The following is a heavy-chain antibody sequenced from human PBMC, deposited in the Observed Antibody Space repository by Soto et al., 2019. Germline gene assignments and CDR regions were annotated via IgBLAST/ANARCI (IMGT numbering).Heavy chain of an antibody. V-gene: IGHV1-69*12. J-gene: IGHJ4*02. Sequence: QVQLVQPGAEVKRPGSSVKVSCKASGGTFSSYAISWVRQAPGQGLEWMGGIIPIFGTANYAQKFQGRVTITADESTSTTNMELSSLRSEDTAVYYCARGDLGDYDSSGYYAVDYWGQGTLVTVSS. CDR2: IIPIFGTA. CDR1: GGTFSSYA. D-gene: IGHD3-22*01. CDR3: ARGDLGDYDSSGYYAVDY.